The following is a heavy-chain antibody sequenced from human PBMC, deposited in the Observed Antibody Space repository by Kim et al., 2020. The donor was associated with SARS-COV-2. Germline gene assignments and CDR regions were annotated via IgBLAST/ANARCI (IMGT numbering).Heavy chain of an antibody. CDR2: ISYDGSNK. D-gene: IGHD6-19*01. J-gene: IGHJ4*02. CDR1: GFTFSSYG. Sequence: GGSLRLSCAASGFTFSSYGMHWVRQAPGKGLEWVAVISYDGSNKYYADSVKGRFTISRDNSKNTLYLQMNSLRAEDTAVYYCAKDLSVAVAGGGFDYWGQGTLVTVSS. V-gene: IGHV3-30*18. CDR3: AKDLSVAVAGGGFDY.